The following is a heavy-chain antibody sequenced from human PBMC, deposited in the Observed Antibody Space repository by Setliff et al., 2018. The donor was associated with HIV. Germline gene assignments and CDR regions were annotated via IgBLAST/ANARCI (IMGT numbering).Heavy chain of an antibody. CDR3: AKTLPTLYPPHDYYFAMDV. Sequence: GGSLRLSCAASGFTFSRYAMTWVRQAPGKGLEWVCAISGSGIGSYYPDSVKGRFTISRDNSKNTLFLQMNSLRAEDTAVYYCAKTLPTLYPPHDYYFAMDVWGQGTTVTVSS. D-gene: IGHD3-16*01. J-gene: IGHJ6*02. CDR2: ISGSGIGS. CDR1: GFTFSRYA. V-gene: IGHV3-23*01.